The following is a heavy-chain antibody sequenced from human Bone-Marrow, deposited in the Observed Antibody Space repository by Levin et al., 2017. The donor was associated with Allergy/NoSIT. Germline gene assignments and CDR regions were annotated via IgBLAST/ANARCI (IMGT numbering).Heavy chain of an antibody. J-gene: IGHJ4*02. CDR1: GSSVSSGFY. CDR3: ARVVGVMIPAAIDY. V-gene: IGHV4-38-2*02. CDR2: IYHNGKT. Sequence: SETLSLTCNVSGSSVSSGFYWGWIRQPPGKGLEWIGSIYHNGKTNYNPSLKSRVTVSLDTSKNQFSLSLSSVTAADTALYYCARVVGVMIPAAIDYWGQGTLVTVSS. D-gene: IGHD2-15*01.